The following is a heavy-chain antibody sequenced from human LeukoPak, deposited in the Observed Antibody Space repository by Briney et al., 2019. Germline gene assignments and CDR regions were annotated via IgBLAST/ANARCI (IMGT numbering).Heavy chain of an antibody. J-gene: IGHJ4*02. Sequence: GGSLRLSCIASGFTFSNSWMTWVRQAPGKGLEWVAFIRYDGSNKYYADSVKGRFTISRDNSKNTLYLQMNSLRAEDTAVYYCAKDRGYYGSGSYYYFDYWGQGTLVTVSS. CDR2: IRYDGSNK. D-gene: IGHD3-10*01. V-gene: IGHV3-30*02. CDR1: GFTFSNSW. CDR3: AKDRGYYGSGSYYYFDY.